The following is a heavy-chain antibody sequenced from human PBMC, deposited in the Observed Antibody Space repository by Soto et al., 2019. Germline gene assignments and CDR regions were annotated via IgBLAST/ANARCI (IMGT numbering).Heavy chain of an antibody. D-gene: IGHD3-9*01. V-gene: IGHV4-31*03. Sequence: SETLSLTCTVSGGSISSGGYYWSWIRQHPGKGLEWIGYIYYSGSTYYNPSLKSRVTISVDTSKNQFSLKLSSVTAADTAVYYCARDPVLRYFDSHYYYYYGMDVWGQGTTVTVSS. CDR3: ARDPVLRYFDSHYYYYYGMDV. CDR1: GGSISSGGYY. J-gene: IGHJ6*02. CDR2: IYYSGST.